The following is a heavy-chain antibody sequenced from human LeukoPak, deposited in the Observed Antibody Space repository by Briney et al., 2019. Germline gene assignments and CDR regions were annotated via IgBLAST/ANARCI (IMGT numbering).Heavy chain of an antibody. Sequence: SETLSLTCTVSGGSISSSSYYWGWIRQPPGKGLEWIGSIYYSGSTYYNPSLKSRVTISVDTSKNQFSLKLSSVTAADTAVYYCARDLRSSGPYYYYYGMDVWGQGTTVTVSS. D-gene: IGHD3-22*01. CDR1: GGSISSSSYY. V-gene: IGHV4-39*07. CDR2: IYYSGST. CDR3: ARDLRSSGPYYYYYGMDV. J-gene: IGHJ6*02.